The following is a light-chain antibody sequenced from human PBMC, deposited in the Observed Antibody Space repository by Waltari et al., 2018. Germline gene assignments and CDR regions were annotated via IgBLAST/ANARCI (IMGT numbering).Light chain of an antibody. CDR2: SAS. J-gene: IGKJ2*01. Sequence: EIVMTQSPVTLSVSPGERATLSCRASQSVSTNLAWYLQRPGQAPRLLMYSASTRASGLPARFSGSGSGTEVTLTISSLHSEDFAVYYCQQYNDWPRTFGQGTKLEI. CDR1: QSVSTN. CDR3: QQYNDWPRT. V-gene: IGKV3-15*01.